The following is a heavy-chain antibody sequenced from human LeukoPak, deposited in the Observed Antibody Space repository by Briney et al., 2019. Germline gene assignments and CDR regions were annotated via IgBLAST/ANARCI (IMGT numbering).Heavy chain of an antibody. CDR2: TYYRSKWYN. CDR1: GDSVSSNSAS. D-gene: IGHD5-18*01. CDR3: ARDRGFSYATWFDP. J-gene: IGHJ5*02. V-gene: IGHV6-1*01. Sequence: SQTLSLTCAISGDSVSSNSASWNWIRQSPSRGLEWLGRTYYRSKWYNDFAVSVKSRITTNADTSKNQFSLQPNSVTPEDTAVYYCARDRGFSYATWFDPWGQGSLVTVSS.